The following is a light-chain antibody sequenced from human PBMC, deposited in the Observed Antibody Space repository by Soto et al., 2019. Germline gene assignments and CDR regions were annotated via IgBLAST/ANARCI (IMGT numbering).Light chain of an antibody. CDR2: GAS. Sequence: EIVMTQSPATLSVSPGERATLSCRASQSVSSNLAWYQQKPGQAPRLLIYGASTRATGIPARFSGSRSGTEFTLTISSVQSEDFAVYDCQQYNNWPPWTFGPGTKVDIK. CDR1: QSVSSN. J-gene: IGKJ3*01. CDR3: QQYNNWPPWT. V-gene: IGKV3-15*01.